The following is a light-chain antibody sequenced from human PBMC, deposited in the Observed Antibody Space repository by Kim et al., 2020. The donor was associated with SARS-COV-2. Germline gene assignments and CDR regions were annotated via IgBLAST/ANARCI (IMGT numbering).Light chain of an antibody. CDR2: KAS. Sequence: DIQMTQSPSTLPASVGDRVTITCRASQSISSWLAWYQQKPGKAPKLLIYKASSLESGVPSRFSGSGSGTEFTLTISSLQPDDFATYYCQQYHSYPVTFGQGTKLEI. V-gene: IGKV1-5*03. CDR1: QSISSW. CDR3: QQYHSYPVT. J-gene: IGKJ2*01.